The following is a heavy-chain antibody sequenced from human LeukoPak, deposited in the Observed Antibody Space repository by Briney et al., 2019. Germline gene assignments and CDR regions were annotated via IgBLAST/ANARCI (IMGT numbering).Heavy chain of an antibody. Sequence: ETLSLTCTVSGGSISSSSYSWGWIRQPPGKGLEWIGSVYYSGSTYYNPSLKSRVTISVDTSKNQFSLKLSSVTAADTAVYYCARISGSQDYWGQGTLVTVSS. CDR2: VYYSGST. D-gene: IGHD1-26*01. CDR3: ARISGSQDY. CDR1: GGSISSSSYS. J-gene: IGHJ4*02. V-gene: IGHV4-39*07.